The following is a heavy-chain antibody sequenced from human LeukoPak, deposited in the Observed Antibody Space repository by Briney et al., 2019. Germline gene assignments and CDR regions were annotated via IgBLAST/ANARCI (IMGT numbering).Heavy chain of an antibody. J-gene: IGHJ6*03. CDR3: ARVGRYYDFWSGYYPPDYYYYMDV. V-gene: IGHV1-69*06. CDR2: IIPIFGTA. CDR1: GGTFSSYA. Sequence: SVKVSCKASGGTFSSYAISWVRQAPGQGLEWMGGIIPIFGTANYAQKFQGRVTITADKSTSTAYMELSSLRPEDTAVYYCARVGRYYDFWSGYYPPDYYYYMDVWGKGTTVTVSS. D-gene: IGHD3-3*01.